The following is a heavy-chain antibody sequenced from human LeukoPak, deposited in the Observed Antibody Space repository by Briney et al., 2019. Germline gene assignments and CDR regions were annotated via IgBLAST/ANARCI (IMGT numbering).Heavy chain of an antibody. CDR2: ISPGGGPT. CDR1: GFTFSSYS. D-gene: IGHD2-15*01. CDR3: AKDLRIVVVVGFDY. Sequence: GGSLRLSCAASGFTFSSYSMNWVRQAPGKGLEWVSGISPGGGPTYYADSVKGRFTISRDDSKNTLYLQMNNLRAEDTAVYYCAKDLRIVVVVGFDYWGQGTLVTVSS. V-gene: IGHV3-23*01. J-gene: IGHJ4*02.